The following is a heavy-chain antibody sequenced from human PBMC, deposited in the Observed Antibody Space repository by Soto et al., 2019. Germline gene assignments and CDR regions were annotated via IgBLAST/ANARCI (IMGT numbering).Heavy chain of an antibody. Sequence: PGGSLRLSCAASGFTFSSYGMHWVRQAPGKGLEWVAVISYDGSNKYYADSVKGRFTISRDNSKNTLYLQMNSLRAEDTAVYYCAKGKRIVVVPAAPLHYWGQGTLVTVSS. CDR2: ISYDGSNK. CDR1: GFTFSSYG. D-gene: IGHD2-2*01. V-gene: IGHV3-30*18. CDR3: AKGKRIVVVPAAPLHY. J-gene: IGHJ4*02.